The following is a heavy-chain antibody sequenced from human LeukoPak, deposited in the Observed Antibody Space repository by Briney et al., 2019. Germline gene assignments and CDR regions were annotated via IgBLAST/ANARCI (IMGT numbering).Heavy chain of an antibody. V-gene: IGHV3-48*04. CDR3: ARGRSSGYAGTFDY. CDR2: ISSSGSTI. D-gene: IGHD3-22*01. J-gene: IGHJ4*02. CDR1: GFTFSTYS. Sequence: GGSLRLSCAASGFTFSTYSMNWVRQAPGKGLEWVSYISSSGSTIYYADSVKGRLTISRDNAKNSLYLQMNSLRAEDTAVYYCARGRSSGYAGTFDYWGQGTLVTVSS.